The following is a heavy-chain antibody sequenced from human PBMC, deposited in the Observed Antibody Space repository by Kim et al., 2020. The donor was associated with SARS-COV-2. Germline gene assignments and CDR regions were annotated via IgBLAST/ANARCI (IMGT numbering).Heavy chain of an antibody. CDR3: ARDGGSSWGDFDS. J-gene: IGHJ4*02. Sequence: YNPSLKSRVTISVDTSKNQFSLRLTSMTAADTAVYFCARDGGSSWGDFDSWGQGTLVTVSS. D-gene: IGHD6-13*01. V-gene: IGHV4-39*07.